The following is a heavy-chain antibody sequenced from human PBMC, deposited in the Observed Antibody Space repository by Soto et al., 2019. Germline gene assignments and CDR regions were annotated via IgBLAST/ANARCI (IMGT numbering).Heavy chain of an antibody. Sequence: EVQLVESGGGLVKPGWSLRLSCAACGFTCSNGWMSWVRQAPGKGLEWVGRIKSKTDGGTTDYAAPVKGRFSISRDDSKNTLYLQMNRLKTDDTAVYYCTTGGVYGDSVFRFWGQGTLVTVSS. CDR3: TTGGVYGDSVFRF. CDR2: IKSKTDGGTT. CDR1: GFTCSNGW. V-gene: IGHV3-15*01. J-gene: IGHJ4*02. D-gene: IGHD4-17*01.